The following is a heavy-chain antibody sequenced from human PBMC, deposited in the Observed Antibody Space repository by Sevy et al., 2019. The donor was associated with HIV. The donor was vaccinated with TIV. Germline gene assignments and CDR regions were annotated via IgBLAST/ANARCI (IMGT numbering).Heavy chain of an antibody. CDR1: GFSFSTHA. D-gene: IGHD5-18*01. V-gene: IGHV3-30*03. Sequence: GGSLRLSCAASGFSFSTHAMHWVRQAPGKGLEWVAVISFVGSDKYYTDSVKGRFTISRDDSKNTLLLQVSSLRAEDTAVYYCARDAGYRTVWYPGYWGQGTLVTVSS. J-gene: IGHJ4*02. CDR2: ISFVGSDK. CDR3: ARDAGYRTVWYPGY.